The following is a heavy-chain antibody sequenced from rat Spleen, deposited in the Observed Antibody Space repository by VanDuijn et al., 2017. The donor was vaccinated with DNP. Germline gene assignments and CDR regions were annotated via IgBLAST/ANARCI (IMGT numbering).Heavy chain of an antibody. CDR3: ARGGRSYFDY. V-gene: IGHV5S13*01. CDR1: GFTFTNYA. CDR2: ITSSGGDS. Sequence: EVQLVESGGGLVQPGRSLKLSCAASGFTFTNYAMAWVRQAPKKGLEWVASITSSGGDSYYPDSVKGRFTISRDNAKNTLYLQMNSLRSEDTASYYCARGGRSYFDYWGQGVMVTVSS. J-gene: IGHJ2*01. D-gene: IGHD1-11*01.